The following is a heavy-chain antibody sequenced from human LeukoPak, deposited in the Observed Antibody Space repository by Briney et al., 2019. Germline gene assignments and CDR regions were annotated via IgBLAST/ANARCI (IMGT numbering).Heavy chain of an antibody. D-gene: IGHD3-10*01. CDR2: INHKGAT. Sequence: AETLSLTCAVYGGSFSGYYWTWVRQPPGKGLEWLGEINHKGATNYNPSLKGRVTISLDTSKNQFSLKLTSVTAADTAVYYCARGPHFYGSGSYEYSYYYYYYGMDVWGKGTAVTVSS. J-gene: IGHJ6*04. V-gene: IGHV4-34*01. CDR3: ARGPHFYGSGSYEYSYYYYYYGMDV. CDR1: GGSFSGYY.